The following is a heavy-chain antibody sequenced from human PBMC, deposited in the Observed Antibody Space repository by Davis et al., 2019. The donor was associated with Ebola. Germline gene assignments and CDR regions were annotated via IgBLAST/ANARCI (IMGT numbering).Heavy chain of an antibody. CDR3: ARVYCSGGSCYFLSAMDV. CDR1: GFTFSSYS. Sequence: GGSLRLSCAASGFTFSSYSMNWVRQAPGKGLEWVAVIWYDGSNKYYADSVKGRFTISRDNSKNTLYLQMNSLRAEDTAVYYCARVYCSGGSCYFLSAMDVWGQGTTVTVSS. CDR2: IWYDGSNK. J-gene: IGHJ6*02. V-gene: IGHV3-33*08. D-gene: IGHD2-15*01.